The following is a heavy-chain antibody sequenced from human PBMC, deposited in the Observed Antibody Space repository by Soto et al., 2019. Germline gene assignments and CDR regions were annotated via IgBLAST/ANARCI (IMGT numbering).Heavy chain of an antibody. J-gene: IGHJ4*02. CDR2: ISGTGGSI. CDR3: ARDLETTVAAFDF. D-gene: IGHD6-13*01. CDR1: GFRFSTYT. Sequence: LRLSCAASGFRFSTYTINWVRQAPWKRLEWVSSISGTGGSINYADSVKGRFTISRDNAKSSLYLQMNSLRVEDTAVYYCARDLETTVAAFDFWGLGTLVTVSS. V-gene: IGHV3-21*01.